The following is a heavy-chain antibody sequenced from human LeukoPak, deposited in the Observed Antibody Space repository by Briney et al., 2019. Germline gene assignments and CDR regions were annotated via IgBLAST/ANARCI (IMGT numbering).Heavy chain of an antibody. D-gene: IGHD6-13*01. CDR1: GFTFSSYA. CDR2: ISSGSGSI. V-gene: IGHV3-48*01. Sequence: GGSLRLSCAASGFTFSSYAMSWVRQAPGKGLEWLSYISSGSGSIYHADSVKGRFTISRDNAKNSLYLQMNSLRAEDTAVYYCARKRESSSSWYGGLAYWGQGTLVTVSS. J-gene: IGHJ4*02. CDR3: ARKRESSSSWYGGLAY.